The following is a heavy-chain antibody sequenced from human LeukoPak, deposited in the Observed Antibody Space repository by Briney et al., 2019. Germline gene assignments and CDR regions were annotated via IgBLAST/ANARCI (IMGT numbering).Heavy chain of an antibody. V-gene: IGHV3-23*01. CDR3: ARGPLTTVTTLVDY. CDR1: GFTFSSYA. J-gene: IGHJ4*02. Sequence: GGSLRLSCAASGFTFSSYAMSWVRQAPGKGLEWVSTISGSGGRTYYADSVKGRFTISRDNAKNSLYLQMNSLRAEDTAVHYCARGPLTTVTTLVDYWGQGTLVTVSS. CDR2: ISGSGGRT. D-gene: IGHD4-17*01.